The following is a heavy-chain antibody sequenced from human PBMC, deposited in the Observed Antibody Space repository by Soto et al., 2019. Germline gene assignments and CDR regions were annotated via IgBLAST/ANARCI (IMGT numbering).Heavy chain of an antibody. D-gene: IGHD5-18*01. CDR3: ASTSIQLGPSFDY. J-gene: IGHJ4*02. CDR1: GGSISSGGYY. V-gene: IGHV4-31*03. CDR2: IYYRVST. Sequence: QVQLQESGPGLVKPSQTLSLTCTVSGGSISSGGYYWSWIRQHPGKGLEWIGYIYYRVSTHYNPSRKSRVTVAVDTSKNQFSLKLSTVTAADTAGYYCASTSIQLGPSFDYWGQGTLVTVSS.